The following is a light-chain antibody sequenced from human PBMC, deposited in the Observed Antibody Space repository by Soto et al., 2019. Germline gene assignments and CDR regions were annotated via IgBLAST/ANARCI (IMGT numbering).Light chain of an antibody. V-gene: IGLV3-21*02. CDR1: DIGSKS. CDR3: QVRDSSSDHRV. J-gene: IGLJ1*01. Sequence: SYDLTQSPSVSVAPGQTASITCGGDDIGSKSVHWYRQMPGQAPVLVVYGDSDRPSGIPERFSGSNSGNTDTLTISRVEDGDEADYYCQVRDSSSDHRVFGSGIKVTVL. CDR2: GDS.